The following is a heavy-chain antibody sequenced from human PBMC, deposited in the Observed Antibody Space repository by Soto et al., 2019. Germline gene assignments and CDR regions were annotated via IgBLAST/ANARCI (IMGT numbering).Heavy chain of an antibody. CDR2: ISSSSSTI. Sequence: GGSLRLSCAASGFSFSSYSMNWVRQAPGKGLEWVSYISSSSSTIYYADSVKGRFTISRDNAKNSLYLQMNSLRAEDTAVYYCARSCGGDCYVEYFQHWGQGILVTVSS. J-gene: IGHJ1*01. CDR3: ARSCGGDCYVEYFQH. CDR1: GFSFSSYS. D-gene: IGHD2-21*01. V-gene: IGHV3-48*01.